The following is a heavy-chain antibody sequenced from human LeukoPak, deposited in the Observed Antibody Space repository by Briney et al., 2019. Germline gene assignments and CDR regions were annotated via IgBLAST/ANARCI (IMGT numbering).Heavy chain of an antibody. Sequence: SETLSLTCTVSGGSISSYYWSWIRQPPGRGLEWIGYIYYSGSTNYNPSLKSRVTISVDTSKNQFSLKLSSVTAADTAVYYCARGGDGYKAPFFDYWGQGTLVTVSS. V-gene: IGHV4-59*01. CDR2: IYYSGST. J-gene: IGHJ4*02. CDR3: ARGGDGYKAPFFDY. D-gene: IGHD5-24*01. CDR1: GGSISSYY.